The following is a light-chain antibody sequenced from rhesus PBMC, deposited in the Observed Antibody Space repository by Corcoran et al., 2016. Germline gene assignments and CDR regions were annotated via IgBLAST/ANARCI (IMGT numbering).Light chain of an antibody. CDR1: QDITNF. J-gene: IGKJ4*01. V-gene: IGKV1-32*01. CDR3: QQFNRLPLA. Sequence: DIQMTQSPSSLSASVGDRVTITCRASQDITNFLNWYQQKPGKGPKLLIYSANRLKSGVPSRFSGRGAGTEFTFTISSLQPEDFATDYCQQFNRLPLAFGGGTKVEIK. CDR2: SAN.